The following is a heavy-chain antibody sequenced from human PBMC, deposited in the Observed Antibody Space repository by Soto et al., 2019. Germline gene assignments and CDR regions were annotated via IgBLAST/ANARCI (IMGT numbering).Heavy chain of an antibody. CDR3: ARIGVSSGPESPDFDS. Sequence: QVQLVQSGAEVKKPGASVKVSCKASGYTCNFYGITWVRQAPGQGLEWMGWISGFNGNTNYAADLQGRVTMTTDTSTSTAYMELSGLRSDDTAVYYCARIGVSSGPESPDFDSWGQGTLVTVSS. V-gene: IGHV1-18*01. D-gene: IGHD3-16*01. CDR2: ISGFNGNT. J-gene: IGHJ4*02. CDR1: GYTCNFYG.